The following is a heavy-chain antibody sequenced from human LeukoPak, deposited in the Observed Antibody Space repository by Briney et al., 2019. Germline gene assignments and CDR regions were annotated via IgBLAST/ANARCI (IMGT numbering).Heavy chain of an antibody. V-gene: IGHV3-30*04. J-gene: IGHJ4*02. CDR3: AKDEASYYYDSSGRFDY. D-gene: IGHD3-22*01. CDR2: IFYDGRIK. Sequence: GGSLRLSCAASGFTFNHYAMHWVRQAPGKGLEWVAVIFYDGRIKYYTDSVKGRFTISRDNSKNTLYLQMNSLRAEDTAVYYCAKDEASYYYDSSGRFDYWGQGTLVTVSS. CDR1: GFTFNHYA.